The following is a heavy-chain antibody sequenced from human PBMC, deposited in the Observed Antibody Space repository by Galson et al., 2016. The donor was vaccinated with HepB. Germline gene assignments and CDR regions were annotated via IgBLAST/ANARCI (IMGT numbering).Heavy chain of an antibody. V-gene: IGHV3-74*01. CDR3: ARDVSDSSQKVVLPNDAFDL. CDR2: ISRDGRSI. CDR1: GFSFSNYW. J-gene: IGHJ3*01. Sequence: SLRLSCAASGFSFSNYWIHWVRQAPGKGLVWVSRISRDGRSISYADSVKGRFTISRDNAKNTLFLQLNSLSAEDTAVYYCARDVSDSSQKVVLPNDAFDLWGQGTLVIVSS. D-gene: IGHD2-21*01.